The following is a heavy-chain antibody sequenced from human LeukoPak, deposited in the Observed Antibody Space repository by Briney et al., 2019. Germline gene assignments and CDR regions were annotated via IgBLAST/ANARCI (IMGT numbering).Heavy chain of an antibody. J-gene: IGHJ3*02. CDR1: GFTFSSFA. D-gene: IGHD6-13*01. Sequence: GGSLRLSCAASGFTFSSFAMSWVRQAPGKGQDWVSAISGGSDNTYYADSVKGRFTISRDNSKNTLDLHMSSLTADDTAVYYCANMQLVKGVFEIWGQGTRVTVSS. CDR3: ANMQLVKGVFEI. CDR2: ISGGSDNT. V-gene: IGHV3-23*01.